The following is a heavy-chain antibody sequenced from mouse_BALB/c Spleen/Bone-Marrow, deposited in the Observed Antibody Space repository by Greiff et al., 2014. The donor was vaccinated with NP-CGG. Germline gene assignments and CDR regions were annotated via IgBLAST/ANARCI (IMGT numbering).Heavy chain of an antibody. V-gene: IGHV1S26*01. CDR1: GYTFTIYT. Sequence: VKMSCKASGYTFTIYTMHWVKQRPGQGLEWIGYINPSSGYTNYNQKFKDKATLTADKSSSTAYMQRRSLTSEDSAVYYCAYGNYGYAMEYWGQGNSVPVSS. D-gene: IGHD2-10*02. CDR2: INPSSGYT. CDR3: AYGNYGYAMEY. J-gene: IGHJ4*01.